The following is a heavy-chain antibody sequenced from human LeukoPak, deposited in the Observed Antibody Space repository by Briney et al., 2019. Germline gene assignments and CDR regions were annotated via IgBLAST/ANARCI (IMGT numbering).Heavy chain of an antibody. Sequence: PGTSLRLSCAASGFTFTNYGMHWVRQAPGKGLEWVALITYDGYYKYYSDSVKGRFTISSDTSKNTLYLQMNSLRAEDTAVYYCARGVTEYPSFDYWGQGTLVTVSS. CDR2: ITYDGYYK. CDR3: ARGVTEYPSFDY. J-gene: IGHJ4*02. V-gene: IGHV3-30*03. D-gene: IGHD1-14*01. CDR1: GFTFTNYG.